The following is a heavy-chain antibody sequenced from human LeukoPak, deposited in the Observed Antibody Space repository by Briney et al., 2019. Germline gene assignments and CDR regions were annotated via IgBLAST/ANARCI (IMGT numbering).Heavy chain of an antibody. D-gene: IGHD2-15*01. CDR3: ARTPFLYCSGGSCYSDY. CDR1: GYTFTSCG. CDR2: ISGYNANT. Sequence: ASVKVSCKASGYTFTSCGLNWVRQAPGQGLEWMGWISGYNANTHYPQKLHGRVTMTTDISTSPAYMELRSLRSDDTAVYYCARTPFLYCSGGSCYSDYWGRGTLVTVSS. J-gene: IGHJ4*02. V-gene: IGHV1-18*01.